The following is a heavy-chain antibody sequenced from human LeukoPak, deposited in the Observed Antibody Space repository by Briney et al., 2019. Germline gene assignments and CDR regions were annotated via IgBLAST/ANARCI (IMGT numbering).Heavy chain of an antibody. CDR2: INHSGST. CDR3: ARGHLTFDY. Sequence: PSETLSLTCAVYGGSFSGYYWGWIRQPPGKGLEWIGEINHSGSTNYNPSLKSRVTISVDTSKNQFSLKLSSVTAADTAVYYCARGHLTFDYWGQGTLVTVSS. CDR1: GGSFSGYY. V-gene: IGHV4-34*01. D-gene: IGHD3-9*01. J-gene: IGHJ4*02.